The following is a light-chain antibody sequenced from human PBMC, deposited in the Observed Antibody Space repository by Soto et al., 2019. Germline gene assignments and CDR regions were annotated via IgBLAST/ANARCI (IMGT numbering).Light chain of an antibody. Sequence: QSVLTQPASVSGSPEQSITISCTGTSSDVGGYNYVSWYQQHPGKAPKLMIYDVSNRPSGVSNRFSGSKSGNTASLTISGLQAEDEADYYCSSYTSSSTRVVFGGGTKVTVL. J-gene: IGLJ2*01. V-gene: IGLV2-14*01. CDR3: SSYTSSSTRVV. CDR1: SSDVGGYNY. CDR2: DVS.